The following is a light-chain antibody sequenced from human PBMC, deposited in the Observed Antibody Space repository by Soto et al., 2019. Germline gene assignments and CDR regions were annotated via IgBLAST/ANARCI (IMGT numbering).Light chain of an antibody. Sequence: QSALTQPASVSGSPGQSITISCTGTSSDIVGYNYVSWYQQHPGKAPKLMIYDVSDRPSGVSNRFSGSKSGNTASLTISGLQAEDEADYYCASYASSNTVLFGGGTKLTVL. J-gene: IGLJ2*01. CDR1: SSDIVGYNY. CDR3: ASYASSNTVL. CDR2: DVS. V-gene: IGLV2-14*03.